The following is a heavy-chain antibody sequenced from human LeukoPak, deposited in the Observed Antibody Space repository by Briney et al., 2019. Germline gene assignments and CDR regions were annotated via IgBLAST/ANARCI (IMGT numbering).Heavy chain of an antibody. CDR1: GGTFSSYT. V-gene: IGHV1-69*02. J-gene: IGHJ4*02. CDR2: IIPILGIA. Sequence: GASVKVSCKASGGTFSSYTISWVRQAPGQGLEWMGRIIPILGIANYAQKFQGRVTITADKSTSTAYMELSSPRSEDTAVYYCASEYCSGGSCYPVDYWGQGTLVTVSS. D-gene: IGHD2-15*01. CDR3: ASEYCSGGSCYPVDY.